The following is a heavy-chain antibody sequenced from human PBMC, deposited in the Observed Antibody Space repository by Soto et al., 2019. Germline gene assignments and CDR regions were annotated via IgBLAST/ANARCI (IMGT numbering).Heavy chain of an antibody. Sequence: KASETLSLTCTVSGGSISSYYWTWIRQPPGKGLEWIGYIYYSGSTYYNPSLRSRVTISVDTSKNQFSLRLNSVTAADTAVYYCAGRTVTTIYYYGMDVWGQGTTVTVSS. J-gene: IGHJ6*02. D-gene: IGHD4-17*01. CDR1: GGSISSYY. CDR2: IYYSGST. CDR3: AGRTVTTIYYYGMDV. V-gene: IGHV4-59*01.